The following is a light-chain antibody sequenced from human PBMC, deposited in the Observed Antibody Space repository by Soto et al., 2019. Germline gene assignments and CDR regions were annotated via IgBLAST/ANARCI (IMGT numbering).Light chain of an antibody. V-gene: IGKV3-11*01. J-gene: IGKJ5*01. CDR3: QQRSNWIT. Sequence: VIAQSPATVHVCTGGRGTLAFRASQRVSSNLAWYQQKPGQAPRLLIYGASTRATGIPARFSGSGSGTGFTLTISSLEPEDFAVYYCQQRSNWITVGQGTRLEI. CDR1: QRVSSN. CDR2: GAS.